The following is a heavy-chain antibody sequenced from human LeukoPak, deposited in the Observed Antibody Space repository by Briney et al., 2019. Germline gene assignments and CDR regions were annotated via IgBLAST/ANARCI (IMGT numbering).Heavy chain of an antibody. Sequence: SETLSLTCTVSAGSIGSDYWTWIRQPPGKGMGWIGYTYYTGSTNYNPPLTSRVTISEDTSKIQFSLKLSSVTAADTAVYYCARAGDTGMVIDYWGQGTLVTVSS. D-gene: IGHD5-18*01. CDR2: TYYTGST. J-gene: IGHJ4*02. CDR1: AGSIGSDY. CDR3: ARAGDTGMVIDY. V-gene: IGHV4-59*01.